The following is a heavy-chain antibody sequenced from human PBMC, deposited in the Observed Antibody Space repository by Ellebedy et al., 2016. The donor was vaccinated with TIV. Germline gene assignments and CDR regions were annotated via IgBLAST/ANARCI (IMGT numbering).Heavy chain of an antibody. J-gene: IGHJ4*02. CDR3: ARDSGYDPSGYLPSH. D-gene: IGHD3-22*01. V-gene: IGHV3-30-3*01. Sequence: GESLKISCAASGLTFSTHAMHWVRPAPGKGLQWVAAISYDGNKKYYADSVKGRFTISRDDSKNTLYLQMNSLRPEDTAVFYCARDSGYDPSGYLPSHWGQGTLVTVSS. CDR1: GLTFSTHA. CDR2: ISYDGNKK.